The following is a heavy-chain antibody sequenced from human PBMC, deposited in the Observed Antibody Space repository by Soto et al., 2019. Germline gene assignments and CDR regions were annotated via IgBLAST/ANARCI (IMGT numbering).Heavy chain of an antibody. CDR2: ISTSNGYA. V-gene: IGHV1-18*01. D-gene: IGHD2-15*01. CDR3: ARGGLSFGALDY. Sequence: QVQLVQSGAEVKEPGASVKVSCKASGYTFSTYGITWLRQAPGQGLEWMGWISTSNGYANYARNLQGRVTMTTDTSTRTIHMDLTNLRSDDTAVYFCARGGLSFGALDYRGQGTLVTVSS. J-gene: IGHJ4*02. CDR1: GYTFSTYG.